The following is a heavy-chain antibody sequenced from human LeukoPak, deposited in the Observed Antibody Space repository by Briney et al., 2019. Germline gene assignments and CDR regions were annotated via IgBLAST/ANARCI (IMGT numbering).Heavy chain of an antibody. CDR1: GFTFRSHA. CDR3: AKDLGSVVTPPSLDY. V-gene: IGHV3-23*01. J-gene: IGHJ4*02. D-gene: IGHD2-21*02. Sequence: GGSLRLSCVGSGFTFRSHAMSWVRQAPEKGLEFVSGIYENGGTTYYADSVKGRFTISRDNSKNTLFLQMNSLRVEDTAVYYCAKDLGSVVTPPSLDYWGQGTLVTVSS. CDR2: IYENGGTT.